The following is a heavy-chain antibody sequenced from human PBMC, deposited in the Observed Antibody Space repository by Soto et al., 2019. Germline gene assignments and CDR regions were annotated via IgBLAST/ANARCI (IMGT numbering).Heavy chain of an antibody. CDR2: IHYSGSI. CDR3: AREDDGGDRDYYGLDV. V-gene: IGHV4-30-4*08. CDR1: GGSISYEYYH. Sequence: SETLSLTCTVSGGSISYEYYHWTWIRQSPGKGLEWIGYIHYSGSIIYNPSFKSRVTISVDTSKNQYSLQLSSVTAADTAVFFCAREDDGGDRDYYGLDVWGQGTTVTVSS. J-gene: IGHJ6*02. D-gene: IGHD2-21*02.